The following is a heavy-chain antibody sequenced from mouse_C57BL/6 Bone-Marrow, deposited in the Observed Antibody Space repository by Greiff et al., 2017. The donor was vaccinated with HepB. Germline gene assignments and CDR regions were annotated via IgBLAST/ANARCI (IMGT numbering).Heavy chain of an antibody. V-gene: IGHV1-81*01. CDR3: ATYYSNPRFAY. J-gene: IGHJ3*01. D-gene: IGHD2-5*01. CDR1: GYTFTSYG. CDR2: IYPRSGNT. Sequence: QVHVKQSGAELARPGASVKLSCKASGYTFTSYGISWVKQRTGQGLEWIGEIYPRSGNTYYNEKFKGKATLTADKSSSTAYMELRSLTSEDSAVYFCATYYSNPRFAYWGQGTLVTVSA.